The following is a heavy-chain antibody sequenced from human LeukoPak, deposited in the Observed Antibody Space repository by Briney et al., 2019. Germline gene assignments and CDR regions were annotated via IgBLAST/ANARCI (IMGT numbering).Heavy chain of an antibody. CDR3: ARDNGDYWFDY. V-gene: IGHV1-2*02. Sequence: SVKLSCTASRSTVTGYYMHWVRQAPGHRLEWLGWINPSSGGTNYAQKFQGRVTMTRDTSISTAYMELTRLRSDDTAVYYCARDNGDYWFDYWGQGTLVTVSS. J-gene: IGHJ4*02. CDR2: INPSSGGT. CDR1: RSTVTGYY. D-gene: IGHD4-17*01.